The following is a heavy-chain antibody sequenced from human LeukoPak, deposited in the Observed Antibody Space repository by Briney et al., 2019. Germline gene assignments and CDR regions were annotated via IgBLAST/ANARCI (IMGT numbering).Heavy chain of an antibody. Sequence: GGSLRLSCEASGLTFSRDWMGWVRQAPGKGLEWVANIRQDGGETYYGDSVKGRFIISRDNAKNSLFLQMNRLRAEDTAVYYCAKYRRNDYYYYYYMDVWGKGTTVTVSS. CDR3: AKYRRNDYYYYYYMDV. J-gene: IGHJ6*03. D-gene: IGHD1-1*01. CDR2: IRQDGGET. CDR1: GLTFSRDW. V-gene: IGHV3-7*01.